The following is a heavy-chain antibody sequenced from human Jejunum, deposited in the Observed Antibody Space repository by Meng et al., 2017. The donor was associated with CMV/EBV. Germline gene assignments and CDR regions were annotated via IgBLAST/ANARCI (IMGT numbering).Heavy chain of an antibody. CDR1: GLRFITNR. CDR3: AKMSYGFEFFDV. D-gene: IGHD1-26*01. J-gene: IGHJ3*01. Sequence: EASGLRFITNRMNWVRQAPGKGLEWVDKINAGGSATYYVDSVRGRFTISRDNAKNSLYLQMNGLRVENTAVYYCAKMSYGFEFFDVWGQGTMVTVSS. CDR2: INAGGSAT. V-gene: IGHV3-7*01.